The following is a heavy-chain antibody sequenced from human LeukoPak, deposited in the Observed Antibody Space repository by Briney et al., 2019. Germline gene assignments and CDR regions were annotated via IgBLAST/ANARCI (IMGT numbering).Heavy chain of an antibody. Sequence: ASVKVSCKASGYTFTSYDINWVRQATGQGLEWMGWMNPNSGNTGYAQKFQGRVTITRNTSISTAYMELSRLRSDDTAVYYCARELEDIVVVVAASEYYFDYWGQGTLVTVSS. D-gene: IGHD2-15*01. CDR1: GYTFTSYD. CDR2: MNPNSGNT. J-gene: IGHJ4*02. V-gene: IGHV1-8*03. CDR3: ARELEDIVVVVAASEYYFDY.